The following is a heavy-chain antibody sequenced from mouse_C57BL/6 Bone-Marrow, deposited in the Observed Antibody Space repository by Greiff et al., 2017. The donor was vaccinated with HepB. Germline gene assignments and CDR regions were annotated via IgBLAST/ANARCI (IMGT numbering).Heavy chain of an antibody. D-gene: IGHD1-1*01. V-gene: IGHV5-17*01. CDR1: GFTFSDYG. Sequence: EVKVVESGGGLVKPGGSLKLSCAASGFTFSDYGMHWVRQAPEKGLEWVAFISSGSSTIYYADTVKGRFTISRDNAKNTLFLQMTSLRSEDTAMYYCARNHYYGSYYFDYWGQGTTLTVSS. CDR2: ISSGSSTI. CDR3: ARNHYYGSYYFDY. J-gene: IGHJ2*01.